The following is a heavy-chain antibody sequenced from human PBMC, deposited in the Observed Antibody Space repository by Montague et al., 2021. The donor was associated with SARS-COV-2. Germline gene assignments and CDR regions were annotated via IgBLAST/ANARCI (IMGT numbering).Heavy chain of an antibody. Sequence: SETLSLTCTVSGGSISSYYWSWIRQPPGKGLEWIGYIYYSGSTNYNPSLKSRVTISVDTSKNQFSLKLSSVTAADTAVYYCAREEKEGGYSGYGTPYGMDVWGQGTTVTVSS. D-gene: IGHD5-12*01. V-gene: IGHV4-59*01. CDR2: IYYSGST. J-gene: IGHJ6*02. CDR1: GGSISSYY. CDR3: AREEKEGGYSGYGTPYGMDV.